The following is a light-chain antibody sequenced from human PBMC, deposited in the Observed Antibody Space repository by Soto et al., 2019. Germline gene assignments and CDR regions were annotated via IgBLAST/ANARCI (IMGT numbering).Light chain of an antibody. CDR1: QSVTKY. V-gene: IGKV3-11*01. CDR2: DAS. Sequence: EIVLTQSPATLSLSPGEIVTLSFSASQSVTKYLAWYQQKPGQAPRLLIYDASKRATGTPARFSGSGSGTDFTLTISSLEPEDFAVYYCQQRSDWPPSLTFGGGTKVDIK. J-gene: IGKJ4*01. CDR3: QQRSDWPPSLT.